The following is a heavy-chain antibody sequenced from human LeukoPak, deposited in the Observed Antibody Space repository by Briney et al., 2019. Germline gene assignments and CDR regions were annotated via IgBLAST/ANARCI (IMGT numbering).Heavy chain of an antibody. J-gene: IGHJ6*03. V-gene: IGHV1-8*01. Sequence: ASVKVSCKASGYTFTSYDINWVRQATGQGLEWMGWMNPNSGNTGYAQKFQGRVTMTRNTSISTAYMELSSLRSEDTAVYYCARKRISGRYYYYYYMDVWGKGTTVTISS. D-gene: IGHD3-3*01. CDR1: GYTFTSYD. CDR3: ARKRISGRYYYYYYMDV. CDR2: MNPNSGNT.